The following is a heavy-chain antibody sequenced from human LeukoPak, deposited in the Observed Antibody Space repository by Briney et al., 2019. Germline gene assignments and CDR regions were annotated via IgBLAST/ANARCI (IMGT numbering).Heavy chain of an antibody. J-gene: IGHJ6*02. D-gene: IGHD3-22*01. CDR2: ISGDGTST. V-gene: IGHV3-43*02. CDR1: GFTFDDYA. Sequence: GGSLRLSCAASGFTFDDYAMHWVRQAPGKGLEWVSLISGDGTSTYYADSVKGRFTISRDNAKNSLYLQMNSLRAEDTAVYYCARDRHYYDSSGYSERGYYYGMDVWGQGTTVTVSS. CDR3: ARDRHYYDSSGYSERGYYYGMDV.